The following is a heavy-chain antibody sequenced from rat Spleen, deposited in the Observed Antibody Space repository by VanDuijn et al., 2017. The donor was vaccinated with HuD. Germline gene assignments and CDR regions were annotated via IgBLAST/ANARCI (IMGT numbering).Heavy chain of an antibody. CDR1: GFSLTTYS. CDR3: TTATEGPYVLDA. CDR2: MWYDGDT. D-gene: IGHD1-11*01. J-gene: IGHJ4*01. Sequence: QVQLKESGPGLVQPSETLSLTWTVSGFSLTTYSVSWVRQPSGKGPEWMGKMWYDGDTAYNSVLKSRLSISRDTSKNQVFLKVNSLQTDDTGTYYCTTATEGPYVLDAWGQGASVTVSS. V-gene: IGHV2-63*01.